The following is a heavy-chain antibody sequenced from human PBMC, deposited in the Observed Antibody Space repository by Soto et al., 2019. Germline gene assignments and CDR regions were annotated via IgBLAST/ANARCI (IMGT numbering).Heavy chain of an antibody. CDR1: GGSISSSIYY. Sequence: QLQLQESGPGLVKPSETLSLTCTVSGGSISSSIYYWGWIRQPPRKGLVWIGSIYYSGRTYYYPALKSRLTRSVATSNSQFPQKLSAVTAGDTAVYVCERLGITIIPPGGGWFDRWGQGTMVTVSS. J-gene: IGHJ5*02. V-gene: IGHV4-39*01. D-gene: IGHD3-22*01. CDR3: ERLGITIIPPGGGWFDR. CDR2: IYYSGRT.